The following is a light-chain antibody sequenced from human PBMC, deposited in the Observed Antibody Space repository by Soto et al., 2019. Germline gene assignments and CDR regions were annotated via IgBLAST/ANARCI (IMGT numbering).Light chain of an antibody. CDR3: QQVNNYPLT. CDR1: QGISSY. J-gene: IGKJ5*01. V-gene: IGKV1-9*01. Sequence: DIPLTQSPSFLSASVGDRVTITCRASQGISSYLAWYQQKPGKAPRLLIYAASTLQSEVPSRFSGSGSGTEFTLSISSLQPEDFATYYCQQVNNYPLTFGQGTRLEMK. CDR2: AAS.